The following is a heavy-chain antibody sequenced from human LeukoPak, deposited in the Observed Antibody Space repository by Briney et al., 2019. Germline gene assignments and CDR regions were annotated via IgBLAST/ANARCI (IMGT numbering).Heavy chain of an antibody. Sequence: ASVKVSCKTSGYSFTGYYMHWVRHAPGQGLEWMGWINPNSGGTNYAQKFQGRVTMTRDTSISTAYMELSRLRSDDTAVYYCARDVAIVATANWFDPWGQGTLVTVSS. J-gene: IGHJ5*02. CDR2: INPNSGGT. CDR1: GYSFTGYY. D-gene: IGHD5-12*01. V-gene: IGHV1-2*02. CDR3: ARDVAIVATANWFDP.